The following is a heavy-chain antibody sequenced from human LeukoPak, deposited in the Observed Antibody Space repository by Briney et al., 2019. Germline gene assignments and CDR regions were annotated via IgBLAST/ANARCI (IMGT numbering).Heavy chain of an antibody. V-gene: IGHV3-23*01. CDR2: ISGRGGST. J-gene: IGHJ6*02. Sequence: GGSLRLSCAASGFTFSSYAMSWVRQAPGKGLEWVSAISGRGGSTYYADSVKGRFTISRDNSKNTLYLQMNSLRAADPAVYYGATAPSAAAGTDTGMDVWGPGTTVTVSS. D-gene: IGHD6-13*01. CDR1: GFTFSSYA. CDR3: ATAPSAAAGTDTGMDV.